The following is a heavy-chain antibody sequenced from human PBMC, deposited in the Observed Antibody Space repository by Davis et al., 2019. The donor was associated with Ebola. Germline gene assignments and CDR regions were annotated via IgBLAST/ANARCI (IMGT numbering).Heavy chain of an antibody. V-gene: IGHV7-4-1*02. D-gene: IGHD2-8*01. CDR3: ARSRVDIVLMVYASAHFDY. Sequence: ASVKVSCKASGYTFTSYAMNWVRQAPGQGLEWMGWINTNTGNPTYAQGFTGRFVFSLDTSVSTAYLQISSLKAEDTAVYYCARSRVDIVLMVYASAHFDYWGQGTLVTVSS. J-gene: IGHJ4*02. CDR2: INTNTGNP. CDR1: GYTFTSYA.